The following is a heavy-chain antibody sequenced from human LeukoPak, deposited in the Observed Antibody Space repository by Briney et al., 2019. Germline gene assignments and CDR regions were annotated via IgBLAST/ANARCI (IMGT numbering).Heavy chain of an antibody. D-gene: IGHD6-19*01. V-gene: IGHV1-8*02. J-gene: IGHJ6*02. Sequence: ASVKVSCKASGYTFTSYGISWVRQATGQGLEWMGWMNPNSGNTGYAQKFQGRVTMTRNTSISTAYMELSSLRSEDTAVYYCARAGARGAVAGRSYYYYGMDVWGQGTTVTVSS. CDR1: GYTFTSYG. CDR3: ARAGARGAVAGRSYYYYGMDV. CDR2: MNPNSGNT.